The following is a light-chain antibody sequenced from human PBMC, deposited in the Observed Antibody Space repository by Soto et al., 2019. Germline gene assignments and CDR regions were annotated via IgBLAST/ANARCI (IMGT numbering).Light chain of an antibody. Sequence: QSALTQPRSVSGSPGQSVTISCTGTNSDIGGYNYVSWYQQHPGKAPKVMIYDVSRRPSGVPDRFSGSKSGNTASLSISGVLADDEADYYCCSYAGIYNFGVFGGGTKLTVL. CDR3: CSYAGIYNFGV. CDR2: DVS. V-gene: IGLV2-11*01. J-gene: IGLJ3*02. CDR1: NSDIGGYNY.